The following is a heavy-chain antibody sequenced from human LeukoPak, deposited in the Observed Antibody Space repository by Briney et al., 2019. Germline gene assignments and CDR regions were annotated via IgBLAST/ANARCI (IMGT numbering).Heavy chain of an antibody. CDR1: GFTFSSYG. CDR3: AKDRRGQPEYYFDY. J-gene: IGHJ4*02. V-gene: IGHV3-30*18. D-gene: IGHD1-14*01. Sequence: GRSLRLSCAVSGFTFSSYGIHWVRQAPGKGLEWVAVISFDGSNKYYADSVKGRFTISRDNSKNTLYLQMNSLRAEDTAVYYCAKDRRGQPEYYFDYWGQGTLVTVSS. CDR2: ISFDGSNK.